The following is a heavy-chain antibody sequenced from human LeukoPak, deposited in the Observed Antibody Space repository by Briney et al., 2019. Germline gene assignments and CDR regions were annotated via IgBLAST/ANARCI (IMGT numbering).Heavy chain of an antibody. Sequence: SETLSLTCTVSGGSISSSTYYWGWIRHPPGKGLEWIGSMYYSGNTYYNPSLKSRVTTSVDTSKNQYSLKLSSVTAADTAVYYCARIYSSGWYGTYWGQGTLVTVSS. CDR2: MYYSGNT. CDR1: GGSISSSTYY. D-gene: IGHD6-19*01. V-gene: IGHV4-39*01. J-gene: IGHJ4*02. CDR3: ARIYSSGWYGTY.